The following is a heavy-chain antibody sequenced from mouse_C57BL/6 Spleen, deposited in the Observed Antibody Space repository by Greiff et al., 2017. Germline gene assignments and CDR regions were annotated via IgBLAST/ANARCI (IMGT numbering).Heavy chain of an antibody. D-gene: IGHD1-1*01. V-gene: IGHV1-64*01. CDR3: ARFYYYGSSYFDY. J-gene: IGHJ2*01. Sequence: QVQLQQPGAELVKPGASVKLSCKASGYTFPSYWMHWVKQRPGQGLEWIGMIHPNSGSTNYNEKFKSKATLTVDKSSSTAYMQLSSLTSEDSAVYYCARFYYYGSSYFDYWGQGTTLTVSS. CDR2: IHPNSGST. CDR1: GYTFPSYW.